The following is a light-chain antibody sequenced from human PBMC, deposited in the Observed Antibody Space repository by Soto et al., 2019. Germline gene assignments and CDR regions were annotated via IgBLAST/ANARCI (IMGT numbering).Light chain of an antibody. CDR3: QQYINWPFT. V-gene: IGKV3-15*01. J-gene: IGKJ3*01. CDR2: GVS. Sequence: ETVMTQSPATLSVSPGERATLSCRASQSVSSNLAWYQQKPGQAPRLLIYGVSTRATGIPSRFSGSGSGTEFTLTISSLQSEDFAVYYCQQYINWPFTFGPGTKVDIK. CDR1: QSVSSN.